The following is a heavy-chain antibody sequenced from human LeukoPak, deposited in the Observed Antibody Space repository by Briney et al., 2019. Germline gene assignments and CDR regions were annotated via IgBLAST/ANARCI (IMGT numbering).Heavy chain of an antibody. CDR2: IYYSGST. D-gene: IGHD4-17*01. CDR1: GGSISSYY. CDR3: ARDRTVTTSYYYGMDV. J-gene: IGHJ6*02. Sequence: TSETLSLTCTVSGGSISSYYWSWVRQPPGKGLEWIGYIYYSGSTYYNPSLKSRVTISVDTSKNQFSLKLSSVTAADTAVYYCARDRTVTTSYYYGMDVWGQGTTVTVSS. V-gene: IGHV4-30-4*08.